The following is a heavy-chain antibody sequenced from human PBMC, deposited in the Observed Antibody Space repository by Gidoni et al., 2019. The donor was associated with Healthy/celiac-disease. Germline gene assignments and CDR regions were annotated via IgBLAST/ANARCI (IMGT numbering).Heavy chain of an antibody. J-gene: IGHJ6*02. Sequence: LEWMGWINAGNGNTKYSQKFQGRVTITRDTSASTAYMELSSLRSEDTAVYYCARDPYDFYYYYGMDVWGQGTTVTVSS. CDR3: ARDPYDFYYYYGMDV. CDR2: INAGNGNT. D-gene: IGHD3-3*01. V-gene: IGHV1-3*01.